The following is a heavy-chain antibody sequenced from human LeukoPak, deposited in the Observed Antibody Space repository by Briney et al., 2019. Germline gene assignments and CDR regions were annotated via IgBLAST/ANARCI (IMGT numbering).Heavy chain of an antibody. CDR1: GYTFTGYY. D-gene: IGHD1-26*01. J-gene: IGHJ3*02. Sequence: GASVKVSCKASGYTFTGYYMHWVRQAPGQGLEWMGLINPSGGSTNYAQKFQGRVTMTRDTSTSTVYMELNSLRAEDTAVYYCARGGSYLSAFDIWGQGTMVTVSS. V-gene: IGHV1-46*01. CDR2: INPSGGST. CDR3: ARGGSYLSAFDI.